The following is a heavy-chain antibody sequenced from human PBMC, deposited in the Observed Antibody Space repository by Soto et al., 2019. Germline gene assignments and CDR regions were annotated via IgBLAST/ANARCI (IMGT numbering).Heavy chain of an antibody. J-gene: IGHJ4*01. V-gene: IGHV3-30*18. CDR1: GFTFSSFG. D-gene: IGHD3-3*02. CDR2: ISYDGTEE. Sequence: PGGSLRLSCAASGFTFSSFGMHWVRQAPGKGLEWVAVISYDGTEEKYADSVKGRATVSRDNSKNTVYLQMNRLRGDDSAIYYCAKGRFDAVTISPFDNWGQGTLVTVSS. CDR3: AKGRFDAVTISPFDN.